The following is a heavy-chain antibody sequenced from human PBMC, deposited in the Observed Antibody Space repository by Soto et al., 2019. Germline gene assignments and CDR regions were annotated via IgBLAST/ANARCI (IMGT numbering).Heavy chain of an antibody. V-gene: IGHV3-53*01. J-gene: IGHJ4*02. CDR2: IYSADTT. CDR3: ARGQRGYDFWTGYPFDY. Sequence: EVQLVESGGGLIQPGGSLRLSCAASGFTVSSNYMNWVRQVPGKGLEWVSVIYSADTTDYADSVKGRFTISRDTSKNTLFLQMNNLRADDTAVYYCARGQRGYDFWTGYPFDYWGQGTLVTVSS. CDR1: GFTVSSNY. D-gene: IGHD3-3*01.